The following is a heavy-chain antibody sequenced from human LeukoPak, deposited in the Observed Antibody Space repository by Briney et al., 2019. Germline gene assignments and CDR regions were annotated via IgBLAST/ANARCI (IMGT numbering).Heavy chain of an antibody. V-gene: IGHV1-2*02. D-gene: IGHD2-15*01. J-gene: IGHJ6*03. Sequence: WASVKVSCKASGYTFTGYYMHWVRQAPGQGLEWMGWINPNSGGTNYAQKLQGRVTMTRNTSISTAYMELSRLRSDDTAVYYCARGHYSSPHNYYYYMDVWGKGTTVTVSS. CDR2: INPNSGGT. CDR1: GYTFTGYY. CDR3: ARGHYSSPHNYYYYMDV.